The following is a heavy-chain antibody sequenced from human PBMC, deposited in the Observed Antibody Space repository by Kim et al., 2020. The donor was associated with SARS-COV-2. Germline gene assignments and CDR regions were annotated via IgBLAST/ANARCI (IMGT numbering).Heavy chain of an antibody. CDR1: GDSVSSNSAA. CDR2: TYYRSKWYN. V-gene: IGHV6-1*01. J-gene: IGHJ4*02. CDR3: ARAQPMVRGAIPYYFDY. Sequence: SQTLSLTCAISGDSVSSNSAAWNWIRQSPSRGLEWLGRTYYRSKWYNDYAVSVKSRITINPDTSKNQFSLQLNSVTPEDTAVYYCARAQPMVRGAIPYYFDYWGQGTLVTVSS. D-gene: IGHD3-10*01.